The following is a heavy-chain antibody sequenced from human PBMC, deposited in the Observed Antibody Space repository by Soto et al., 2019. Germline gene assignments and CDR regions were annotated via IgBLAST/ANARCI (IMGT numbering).Heavy chain of an antibody. J-gene: IGHJ6*02. Sequence: GGSLRLSCAASGFTFSSYAMHWVRQAPGKGLEWVAVISYDGSNKYYADSVKGRFTISRDNSKNTLYLQMNSLRAEDTAVYYCARDFPSVGANPYYYYYGMDVWGQGTTVTVSS. D-gene: IGHD1-26*01. V-gene: IGHV3-30-3*01. CDR1: GFTFSSYA. CDR2: ISYDGSNK. CDR3: ARDFPSVGANPYYYYYGMDV.